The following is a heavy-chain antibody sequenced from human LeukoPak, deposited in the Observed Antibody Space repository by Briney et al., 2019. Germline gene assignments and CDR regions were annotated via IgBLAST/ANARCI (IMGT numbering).Heavy chain of an antibody. D-gene: IGHD3-22*01. V-gene: IGHV1-69*13. J-gene: IGHJ4*02. CDR3: ARDMYYYDSSGYRKLSYFDY. CDR1: GGTFSSYA. Sequence: SVKVSCKASGGTFSSYAISWVRQAPGQGLEWMGGIIPIFGTANYAQKFQGRVTITADESTSTAYMKLSSLRSEDTAVYYCARDMYYYDSSGYRKLSYFDYWGQGTLVTVSS. CDR2: IIPIFGTA.